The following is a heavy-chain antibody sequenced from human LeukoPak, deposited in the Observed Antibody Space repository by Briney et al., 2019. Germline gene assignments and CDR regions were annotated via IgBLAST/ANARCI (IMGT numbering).Heavy chain of an antibody. CDR2: LNSDGSST. CDR1: GFTFSNYW. Sequence: GGSLRLSCAASGFTFSNYWMHWVRQAPGKGLVWVSRLNSDGSSTNYADSVKGRFTISRDNAKNTLYLQMNSLRDEDTAVFYCARSRYDYIWGIDYWGQGTLVTISS. J-gene: IGHJ4*02. D-gene: IGHD3-16*01. CDR3: ARSRYDYIWGIDY. V-gene: IGHV3-74*01.